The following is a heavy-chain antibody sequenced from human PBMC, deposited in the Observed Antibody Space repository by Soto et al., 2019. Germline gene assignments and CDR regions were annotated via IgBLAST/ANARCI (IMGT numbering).Heavy chain of an antibody. Sequence: GGSLRLSCAASGFRFSDYAMNWLRQAPGKGLEWVSYITAISGTIFYADSLKGRFTISRDNAKNTLFLQMNSLRAEDTAVYYCARGQSGSYSFDFWGQGTLVTVSS. J-gene: IGHJ4*02. V-gene: IGHV3-48*04. D-gene: IGHD3-10*01. CDR2: ITAISGTI. CDR1: GFRFSDYA. CDR3: ARGQSGSYSFDF.